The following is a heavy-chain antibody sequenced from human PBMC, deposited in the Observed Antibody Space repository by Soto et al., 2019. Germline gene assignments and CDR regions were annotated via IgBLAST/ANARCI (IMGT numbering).Heavy chain of an antibody. CDR1: GGSISSYD. CDR3: ARRGYYAISAFDI. CDR2: IYYSGST. J-gene: IGHJ3*02. D-gene: IGHD2-8*01. V-gene: IGHV4-59*05. Sequence: PSETLSLTCTVSGGSISSYDWSWIRQPPGKGLEWIGSIYYSGSTYYNPSLKSRVTISVDTSKNQFSLKLSSVTAADTAVYYCARRGYYAISAFDIWGQGTMVTVSS.